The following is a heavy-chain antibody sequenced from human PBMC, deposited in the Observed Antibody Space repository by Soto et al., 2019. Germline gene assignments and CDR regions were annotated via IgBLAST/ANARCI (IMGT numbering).Heavy chain of an antibody. CDR3: ATRGDTQYGMDV. CDR1: GYSFTSYW. J-gene: IGHJ6*02. D-gene: IGHD3-16*01. V-gene: IGHV5-10-1*01. Sequence: VESLKISCKGSGYSFTSYWISWVRQMPGKGLEWMGRIDPSDSYTNYSPSFQGHVTISADKSISTAYLQWSSLKASDTAMYYCATRGDTQYGMDVWGQGTTVTVSS. CDR2: IDPSDSYT.